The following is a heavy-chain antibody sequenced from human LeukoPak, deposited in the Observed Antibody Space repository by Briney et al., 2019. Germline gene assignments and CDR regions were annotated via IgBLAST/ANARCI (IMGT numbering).Heavy chain of an antibody. CDR1: GYTFTNYG. CDR3: ARDLGRFGSSDY. D-gene: IGHD6-13*01. CDR2: ISAYNGNT. Sequence: ASVKVSCKASGYTFTNYGISWVRQAPGQGLEWMGWISAYNGNTNYAQKLQGRVIMTTDTSTSTAYMELSRLKSDDTALYYCARDLGRFGSSDYWGQGTLVTVSS. V-gene: IGHV1-18*01. J-gene: IGHJ4*02.